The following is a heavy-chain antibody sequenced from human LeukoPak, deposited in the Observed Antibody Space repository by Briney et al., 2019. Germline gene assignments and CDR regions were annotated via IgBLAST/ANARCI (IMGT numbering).Heavy chain of an antibody. D-gene: IGHD5-12*01. Sequence: PSQTLSLTCTVSGGSISSGDYYWSWIRQSPGKGLEWIGYIYYSGSTYYNPSLKSRVTISVDTSKNQFSLKLSSVTAADTAVYYCARVVATITRLFDYWGQGTLVTVSS. CDR1: GGSISSGDYY. J-gene: IGHJ4*02. V-gene: IGHV4-30-4*01. CDR2: IYYSGST. CDR3: ARVVATITRLFDY.